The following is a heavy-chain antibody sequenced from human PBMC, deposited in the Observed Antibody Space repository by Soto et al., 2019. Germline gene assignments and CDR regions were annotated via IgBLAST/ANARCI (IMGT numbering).Heavy chain of an antibody. V-gene: IGHV3-53*02. CDR1: GFTVTSNY. D-gene: IGHD5-18*01. CDR3: ARVDTYDYYYAMDV. J-gene: IGHJ6*02. CDR2: IYSSGAT. Sequence: EVQLVETGGGLIQPGGSLSLSCAASGFTVTSNYMNWVRQPPGKGLEWVSIIYSSGATYYADSVKGRVTISRDKCKNTLYLQMRNLRAEDTAIYYCARVDTYDYYYAMDVWGQGTTVTVSS.